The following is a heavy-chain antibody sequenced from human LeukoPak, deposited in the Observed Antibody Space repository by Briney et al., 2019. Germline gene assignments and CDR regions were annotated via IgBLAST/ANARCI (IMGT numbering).Heavy chain of an antibody. CDR1: GYSFTSYW. Sequence: GESLKISCKGSGYSFTSYWIGWVRQMPGKGLEWMGIIYPGDSDTRYSPSFQGQVTISADKSISTAYLQWSSLKASDTAMYYCARLGDYDILTSAPLAGPSDPWGQGTLVTVSS. CDR2: IYPGDSDT. J-gene: IGHJ5*02. V-gene: IGHV5-51*01. D-gene: IGHD3-9*01. CDR3: ARLGDYDILTSAPLAGPSDP.